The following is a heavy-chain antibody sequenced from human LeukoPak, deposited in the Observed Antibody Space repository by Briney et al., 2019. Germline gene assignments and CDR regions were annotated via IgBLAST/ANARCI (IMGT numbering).Heavy chain of an antibody. V-gene: IGHV3-21*01. J-gene: IGHJ5*02. D-gene: IGHD3-3*01. CDR1: GFTFSSYS. CDR2: ISSSSSYI. CDR3: ARDYDFWSGYSYNWFDP. Sequence: PGGSLRLSCAASGFTFSSYSMNWVRQAPGKGPEWVSSISSSSSYIYYADSVKGRFTISRDNAKNSLYLQMSSLRAEDTAVYYCARDYDFWSGYSYNWFDPWGQGALVTVSS.